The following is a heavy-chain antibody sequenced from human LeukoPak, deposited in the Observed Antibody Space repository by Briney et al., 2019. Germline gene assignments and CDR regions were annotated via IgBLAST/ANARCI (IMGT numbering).Heavy chain of an antibody. CDR1: GDSISSSIHS. J-gene: IGHJ4*02. CDR3: ARNPYSSGWYCYLDY. Sequence: PSETLSLTCIVSGDSISSSIHSWGWIRQSPGKELEWIGSIHYSGTTYYNPSLKSRVTTSVDTSKNQFSLRLNSVTAADTAVYYCARNPYSSGWYCYLDYWGQGTLVTVSS. CDR2: IHYSGTT. D-gene: IGHD6-19*01. V-gene: IGHV4-39*01.